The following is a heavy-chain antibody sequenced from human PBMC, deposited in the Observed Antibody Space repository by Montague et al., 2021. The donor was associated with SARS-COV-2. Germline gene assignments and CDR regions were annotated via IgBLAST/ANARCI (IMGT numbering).Heavy chain of an antibody. CDR1: GDSVTGNSAA. J-gene: IGHJ4*02. CDR2: TYYRSKWYN. D-gene: IGHD3-10*01. V-gene: IGHV6-1*01. Sequence: CAISGDSVTGNSAAWAWIKKSPSNSLECLGRTYYRSKWYNDYAVSVKSRVTINPDTSKNQFSLQLNSVTPEDSAVYYCARAGSLGNFDYWGQGTLVTVSS. CDR3: ARAGSLGNFDY.